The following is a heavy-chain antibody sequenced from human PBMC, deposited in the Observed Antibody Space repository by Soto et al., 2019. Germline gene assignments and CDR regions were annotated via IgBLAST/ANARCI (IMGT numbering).Heavy chain of an antibody. J-gene: IGHJ4*02. V-gene: IGHV4-30-2*01. CDR3: ARARGTMVRGAESYYFDY. Sequence: PSEPLSLTCAVSGGSISSGGYSWSWIRQPPGKGLEWIGYIYHSGSTYYNPSLKSRVTISVDRSKNQFSLKLSSVTAADTAVYYCARARGTMVRGAESYYFDYWGQGTLATVSS. D-gene: IGHD3-10*01. CDR2: IYHSGST. CDR1: GGSISSGGYS.